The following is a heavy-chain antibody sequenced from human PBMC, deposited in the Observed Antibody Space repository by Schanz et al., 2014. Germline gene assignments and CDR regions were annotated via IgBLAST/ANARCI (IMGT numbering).Heavy chain of an antibody. CDR2: ISRNGTTS. J-gene: IGHJ3*02. D-gene: IGHD7-27*01. V-gene: IGHV3-11*01. Sequence: QVFLAESGGGVVQPGGSLRLSCAASGFIFNDYYMNWIRQAPGKGLEWLSYISRNGTTSYYADSVKGRFTISRDNAKNSLYLEMTSLRGEDTAVYYCARENLNWEAFDIWGQGTVVTVSS. CDR3: ARENLNWEAFDI. CDR1: GFIFNDYY.